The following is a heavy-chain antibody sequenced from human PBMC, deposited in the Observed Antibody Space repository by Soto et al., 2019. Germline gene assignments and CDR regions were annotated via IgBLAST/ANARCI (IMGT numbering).Heavy chain of an antibody. CDR3: ARDYYDSSGGYYYYGMDV. J-gene: IGHJ6*02. D-gene: IGHD3-22*01. V-gene: IGHV1-69*10. CDR1: GDNFKKNV. Sequence: SVKVSCKTSGDNFKKNVFTWVRQAPGQGLEWMGGTIPALGKTHYIEKFQGRVTITVDDATRTVYMEVRDLTSDDTAVYYCARDYYDSSGGYYYYGMDVWGQGTTVTVSS. CDR2: TIPALGKT.